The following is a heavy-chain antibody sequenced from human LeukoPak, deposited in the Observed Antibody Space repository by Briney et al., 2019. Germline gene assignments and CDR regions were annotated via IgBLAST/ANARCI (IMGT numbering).Heavy chain of an antibody. CDR2: IGGRTGIT. CDR3: ARVPLRFLEPFDY. D-gene: IGHD3-3*01. J-gene: IGHJ4*02. Sequence: SKTLSLTCTISGWSLRDYYWSWIRQPPGRGLEWIGEIGGRTGITNYNPSLKSRAALSLDTSENHFSLTLHSVTAADTAVYYCARVPLRFLEPFDYWGQGTLVTVSS. V-gene: IGHV4-34*01. CDR1: GWSLRDYY.